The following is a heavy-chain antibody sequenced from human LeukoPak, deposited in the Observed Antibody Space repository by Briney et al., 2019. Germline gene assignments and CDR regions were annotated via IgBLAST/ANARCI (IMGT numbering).Heavy chain of an antibody. CDR3: AKDYSSGWYRGYFDY. D-gene: IGHD6-19*01. V-gene: IGHV3-23*01. CDR2: ISGSGGST. Sequence: SGGSLRLSCAASGFTFSSYAMSWVRQAPGKGLGWVSAISGSGGSTYYADSVKGRFTISRDNSKNTLYLQMNSLRAEDTAVYYCAKDYSSGWYRGYFDYWGQGTLVTVSS. J-gene: IGHJ4*02. CDR1: GFTFSSYA.